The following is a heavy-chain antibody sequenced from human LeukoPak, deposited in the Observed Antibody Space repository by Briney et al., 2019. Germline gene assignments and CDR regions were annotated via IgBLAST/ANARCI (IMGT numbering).Heavy chain of an antibody. V-gene: IGHV4-59*12. CDR2: IYYSGST. CDR3: ARANGGGRRLDY. D-gene: IGHD2-8*01. J-gene: IGHJ4*02. Sequence: PSETLSLTCTVSGGSISSYYWSWIRQPPGKGLEWIASIYYSGSTNYNPSLKSRVTISVDRSKNQFSLKLSSVTAADTAVYYCARANGGGRRLDYWGQGTLVTVSS. CDR1: GGSISSYY.